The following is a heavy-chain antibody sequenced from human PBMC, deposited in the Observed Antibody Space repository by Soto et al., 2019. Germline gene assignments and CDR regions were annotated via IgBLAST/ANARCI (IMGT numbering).Heavy chain of an antibody. J-gene: IGHJ4*02. Sequence: GGSLRLSCVASGFNFKAYGMHWVRQAPGKGLEWVAVISTDGTNQHHADSVKGRFTISRDNFKNTLCLQMNSLRPEDTAVYFCAVGGGDLSLTPFDYWGQGTLVTVSS. CDR1: GFNFKAYG. CDR2: ISTDGTNQ. V-gene: IGHV3-30-3*01. D-gene: IGHD3-16*02. CDR3: AVGGGDLSLTPFDY.